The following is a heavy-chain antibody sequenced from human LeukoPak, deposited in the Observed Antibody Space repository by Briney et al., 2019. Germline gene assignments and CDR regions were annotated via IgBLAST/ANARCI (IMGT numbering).Heavy chain of an antibody. CDR1: DDSITMYY. Sequence: SETLSLTCSVSDDSITMYYWTWIRQPPGKGLEWIGYIYYSGSTNYNPSLKSRVTISVDTSKNQFSLKLSSVTAADTAVYYCARHPGYYYYYMDVWGKGTTVTISS. CDR2: IYYSGST. V-gene: IGHV4-59*08. CDR3: ARHPGYYYYYMDV. J-gene: IGHJ6*03.